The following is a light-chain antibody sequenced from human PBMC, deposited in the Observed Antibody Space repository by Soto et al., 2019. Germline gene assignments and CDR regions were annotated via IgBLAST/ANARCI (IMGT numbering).Light chain of an antibody. CDR3: QQYNNWPPT. Sequence: EIVMTQSPATLSVSPGERATLSCRASQSVSSNLAWYQQNPGQAPRLLIYGASTRATGIPARFSGSRSGTEFTLTISSLQSEDFAVYYCQQYNNWPPTFGQRTLLEIK. V-gene: IGKV3-15*01. J-gene: IGKJ5*01. CDR1: QSVSSN. CDR2: GAS.